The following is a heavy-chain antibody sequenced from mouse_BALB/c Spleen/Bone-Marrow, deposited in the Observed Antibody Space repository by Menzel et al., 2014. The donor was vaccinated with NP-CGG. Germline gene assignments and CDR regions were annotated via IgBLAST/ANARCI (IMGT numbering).Heavy chain of an antibody. CDR3: ARLGYYGWFAY. V-gene: IGHV4-1*02. J-gene: IGHJ3*01. Sequence: EVMLVVSGGGLVQPGGSLKLSCAASGFDFSRYWMSWVRQAPGKGLQWIGEINPESNTINYTPSLKDKFIISRDNAKNTLYLQMSKVRSEDTALYCCARLGYYGWFAYWGQGTLVTVAA. CDR2: INPESNTI. D-gene: IGHD2-3*01. CDR1: GFDFSRYW.